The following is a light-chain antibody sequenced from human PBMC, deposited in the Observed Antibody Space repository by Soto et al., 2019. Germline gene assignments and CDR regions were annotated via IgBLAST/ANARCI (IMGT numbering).Light chain of an antibody. CDR1: QDISLY. J-gene: IGKJ3*01. CDR3: RQYYTDPPT. Sequence: AIRMTQSPSSLSASTGDRVTITCRARQDISLYLAWYQQKPGIAPKLLIYAASTLQSGVTSRFSGSGSGTDFALTISYLQSDDFATYYCRQYYTDPPTFGPGTKVDIK. V-gene: IGKV1-8*01. CDR2: AAS.